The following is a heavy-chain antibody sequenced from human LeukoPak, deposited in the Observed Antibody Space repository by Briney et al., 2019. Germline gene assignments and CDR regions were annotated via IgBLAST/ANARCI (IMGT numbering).Heavy chain of an antibody. Sequence: GGYLRLSCAASGFTFSSYAMSWVRQAPGKGLEWVSAISGSGGSTYYADSVKGRFTISRDNSKNTLYLQMNSLRAEDTALYYCAKDRSWWTAMAYAFDIWGQGTMVTVSS. CDR2: ISGSGGST. J-gene: IGHJ3*02. V-gene: IGHV3-23*01. D-gene: IGHD5-18*01. CDR1: GFTFSSYA. CDR3: AKDRSWWTAMAYAFDI.